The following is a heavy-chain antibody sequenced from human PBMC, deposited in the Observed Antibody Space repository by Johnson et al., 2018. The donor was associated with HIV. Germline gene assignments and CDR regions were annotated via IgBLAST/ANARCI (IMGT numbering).Heavy chain of an antibody. CDR3: ASDWGSRHAFDI. CDR1: GFTFSSYA. D-gene: IGHD7-27*01. V-gene: IGHV3-30*04. Sequence: QVQLVESGGGVVQPGRSLRLSCAASGFTFSSYAMHWVRQAPGTGLEWVAVISYDGSNKYYADSVKGRFTISRDNSKNTLYLQMNSLRAEDTAVYYCASDWGSRHAFDIWGQGTMVTVSS. CDR2: ISYDGSNK. J-gene: IGHJ3*02.